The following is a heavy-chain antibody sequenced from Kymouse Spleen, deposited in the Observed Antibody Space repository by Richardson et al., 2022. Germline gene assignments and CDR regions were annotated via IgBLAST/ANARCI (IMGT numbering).Heavy chain of an antibody. V-gene: IGHV3-13*01. J-gene: IGHJ6*02. CDR2: IGTAGDT. Sequence: EVQLVESGGGLVQPGGSLRLSCAASGFTFSSYDMHWVRQATGKGLEWVSAIGTAGDTYYPGSVKGRFTISRENAKNSLYLQMNSLRAGDTAVYYCARAGMGSGSYYYYGMDVWGQGTTVTVSS. D-gene: IGHD3-10*01. CDR3: ARAGMGSGSYYYYGMDV. CDR1: GFTFSSYD.